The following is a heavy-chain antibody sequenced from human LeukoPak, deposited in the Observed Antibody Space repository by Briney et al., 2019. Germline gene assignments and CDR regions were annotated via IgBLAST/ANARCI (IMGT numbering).Heavy chain of an antibody. CDR1: GGSISSYN. CDR2: IYTSGST. J-gene: IGHJ3*02. CDR3: ARGWRFYDAFLI. Sequence: SETLSLTCTVSGGSISSYNWNCIRQPAGKGLEWIGRIYTSGSTDYNPSLKSRVTISVDRSKNQFSLKLSSVTAADTAVYYCARGWRFYDAFLIRGQGTMVNGSS. D-gene: IGHD2/OR15-2a*01. V-gene: IGHV4-4*07.